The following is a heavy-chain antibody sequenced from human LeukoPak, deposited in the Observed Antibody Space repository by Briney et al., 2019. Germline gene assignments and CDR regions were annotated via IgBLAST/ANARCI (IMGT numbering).Heavy chain of an antibody. CDR3: ARLRVFCSGDSCYARDY. CDR1: GYSFTSYW. J-gene: IGHJ4*02. Sequence: GESLKISCKGSGYSFTSYWISWVRQMPGKGLEWMGRIDPRDSYTNYSPSFQGHVTISADKFISTAYLQWSSLKASDSAMYYCARLRVFCSGDSCYARDYWGQGTLVTVTS. CDR2: IDPRDSYT. D-gene: IGHD2-15*01. V-gene: IGHV5-10-1*01.